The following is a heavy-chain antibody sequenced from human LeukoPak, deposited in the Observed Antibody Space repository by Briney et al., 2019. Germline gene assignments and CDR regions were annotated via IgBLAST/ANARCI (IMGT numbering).Heavy chain of an antibody. CDR2: ISGSDGRT. V-gene: IGHV3-23*01. CDR3: AREATMVRGVITSFDY. Sequence: GGSLRLSCAASGFTLSSYAMSWVRQAPGKGLEWVSAISGSDGRTYFADSVKGRFTISRDNSKNTLYLQMNILRAEDTAVYYCAREATMVRGVITSFDYWGQGTLVTVSS. D-gene: IGHD3-10*01. CDR1: GFTLSSYA. J-gene: IGHJ4*02.